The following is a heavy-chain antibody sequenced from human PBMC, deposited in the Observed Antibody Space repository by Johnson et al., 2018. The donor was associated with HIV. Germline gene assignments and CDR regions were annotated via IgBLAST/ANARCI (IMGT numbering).Heavy chain of an antibody. V-gene: IGHV3-23*04. CDR2: ISGSGGST. CDR1: GFTFSSYA. D-gene: IGHD3-22*01. Sequence: VQVVESGGGLVQPGGSLRLSCAASGFTFSSYAMSWVRQAPGKGLEWVSAISGSGGSTYHATFVKGRFTISRYNSKNTLYRQINSLRAEDTAVYYCARGDYYDSSDAFDIWGQGTMVTVSS. J-gene: IGHJ3*02. CDR3: ARGDYYDSSDAFDI.